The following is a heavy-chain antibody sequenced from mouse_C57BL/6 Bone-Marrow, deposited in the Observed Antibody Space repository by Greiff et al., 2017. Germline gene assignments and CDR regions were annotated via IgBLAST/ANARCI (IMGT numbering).Heavy chain of an antibody. CDR1: GYTFTSYG. CDR3: ARFTGTPYYYAMDY. V-gene: IGHV1-81*01. J-gene: IGHJ4*01. Sequence: QVQLQQSGAELARPGASVKLSCKASGYTFTSYGISWVKQRTGQGLEWIGEIYPRSGNTYYNEKFKGKATLTADKSSSTAYMALRSRTSEDSAVYFCARFTGTPYYYAMDYWGPGTSVTVSS. CDR2: IYPRSGNT. D-gene: IGHD4-1*01.